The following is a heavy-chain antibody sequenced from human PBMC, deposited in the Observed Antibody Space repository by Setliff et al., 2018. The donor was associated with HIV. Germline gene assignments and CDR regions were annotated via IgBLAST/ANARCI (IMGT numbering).Heavy chain of an antibody. Sequence: VTTSETLSLTCTRRVSITGHYWSWIRQPAGKGLEWIGRIYTSGSTNYNPSLKSRVTMSEDTSKNQVSLKLKSVTAADTAVYYCARDFDYWGQGLLVTVSS. J-gene: IGHJ4*02. V-gene: IGHV4-4*07. CDR2: IYTSGST. CDR3: ARDFDY. CDR1: RVSITGHY.